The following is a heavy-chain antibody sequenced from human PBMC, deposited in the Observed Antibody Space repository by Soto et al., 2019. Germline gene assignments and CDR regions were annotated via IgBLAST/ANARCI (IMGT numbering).Heavy chain of an antibody. CDR1: GDTFSNHT. CDR2: IIPILGVA. V-gene: IGHV1-69*04. J-gene: IGHJ6*03. CDR3: ARVAEMGTVTEGYCSYMDV. Sequence: QVQLVQSGAEVKKPGSSVKVSCKASGDTFSNHTISWVRQAPGQGLEWMGRIIPILGVANYAQKFQGRVTIAADKSTTTAYMEVSSLRSADTVVYYWARVAEMGTVTEGYCSYMDVWGKGTTVTVSS. D-gene: IGHD4-17*01.